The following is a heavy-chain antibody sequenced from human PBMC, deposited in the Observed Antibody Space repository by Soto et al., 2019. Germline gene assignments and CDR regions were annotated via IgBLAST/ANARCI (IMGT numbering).Heavy chain of an antibody. CDR3: ARGRLLIRD. Sequence: DVQLVESGGGLVQRGGSLRLACAASGFTVISDYMTWVRQAPGKGLEWVSVIYSGVNTSYADSVKGRFTISRDNAKNTLYLQMNRLRAEDTAVYYGARGRLLIRDWGQGAQVIV. D-gene: IGHD3-3*02. CDR2: IYSGVNT. CDR1: GFTVISDY. J-gene: IGHJ4*02. V-gene: IGHV3-66*01.